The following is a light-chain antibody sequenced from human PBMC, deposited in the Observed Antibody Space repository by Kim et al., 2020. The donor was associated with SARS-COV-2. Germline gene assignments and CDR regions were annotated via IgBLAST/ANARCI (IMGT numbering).Light chain of an antibody. CDR1: SLRNYY. J-gene: IGLJ2*01. CDR2: GKN. V-gene: IGLV3-19*01. Sequence: SSELTQDPAVSVALGQTVRFTCQGDSLRNYYASWYQQKPGQAPILVIYGKNNRPPGIPDRFSASDSGTTASLTITGAQAEDEADYYCCCRDNSGNHVIFGGGTQLTVL. CDR3: CCRDNSGNHVI.